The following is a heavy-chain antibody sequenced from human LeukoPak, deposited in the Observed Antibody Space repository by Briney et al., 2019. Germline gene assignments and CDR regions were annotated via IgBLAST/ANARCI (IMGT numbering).Heavy chain of an antibody. CDR1: GFTVSSNY. CDR3: ARVRRLAFDI. J-gene: IGHJ3*02. V-gene: IGHV3-66*01. Sequence: GGSLRLSCAASGFTVSSNYMSWVRQAPGKGLEWVSVIYSGGSTYYADSVKGRFTISRDNSKNTLYLQMNSLRAEDTAVYHCARVRRLAFDIWGQGTMVTVSS. D-gene: IGHD5-12*01. CDR2: IYSGGST.